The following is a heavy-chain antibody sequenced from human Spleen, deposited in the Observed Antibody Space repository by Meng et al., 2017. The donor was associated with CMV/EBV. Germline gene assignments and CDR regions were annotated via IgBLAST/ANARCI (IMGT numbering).Heavy chain of an antibody. CDR3: ARGDCSSDSCYPDAFDI. CDR2: IYPGDSDT. Sequence: GESLKISCKGSGYRFTNYWIGWVRQMPGRGLEWMGIIYPGDSDTRYSPSFQGQVTISADKSISTAYLQWGTLRASDTAMYYCARGDCSSDSCYPDAFDIWGQGTLVTVSS. D-gene: IGHD2-2*01. J-gene: IGHJ3*02. CDR1: GYRFTNYW. V-gene: IGHV5-51*01.